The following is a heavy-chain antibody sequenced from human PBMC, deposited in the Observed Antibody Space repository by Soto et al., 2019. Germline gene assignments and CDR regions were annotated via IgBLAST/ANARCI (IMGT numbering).Heavy chain of an antibody. CDR2: INHSGST. Sequence: SETLSLTCAVYGGSFSGYYWSWIRQPPGKGLEWIGEINHSGSTNYNPSLKSRVSTSVETSKNQFSLKLSSVTAADTAVYFCARPLYDRSGYYYFDYWGQGILVTVSS. D-gene: IGHD3-22*01. CDR1: GGSFSGYY. V-gene: IGHV4-34*01. CDR3: ARPLYDRSGYYYFDY. J-gene: IGHJ4*02.